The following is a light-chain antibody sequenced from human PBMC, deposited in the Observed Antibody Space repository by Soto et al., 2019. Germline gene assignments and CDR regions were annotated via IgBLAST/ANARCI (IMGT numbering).Light chain of an antibody. J-gene: IGKJ5*01. CDR3: QQYNNWPFT. CDR1: QSVSSN. V-gene: IGKV3-15*01. CDR2: GAS. Sequence: VSTQSPATLSVSPGARATLSCRASQSVSSNLAWYQQKPGQAPRLLIYGASTRATGIPARFSGSGSGTELTITISSLQSEDFEVYYCQQYNNWPFTFGQGTRLEIK.